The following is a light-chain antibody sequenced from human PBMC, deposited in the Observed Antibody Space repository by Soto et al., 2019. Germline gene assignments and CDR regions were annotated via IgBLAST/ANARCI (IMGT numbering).Light chain of an antibody. CDR3: MQGTHWPFT. V-gene: IGKV2-30*01. CDR1: QSLVYGRGNIY. Sequence: DVVMTQSPLSLPVTLGQPASISCRSSQSLVYGRGNIYLNWFQQRPGQSPRHLIYYVSNRDSGVPDRFSGSGSGTNFTLKISRVEAEDVGVYYCMQGTHWPFTLGPGTKVDIK. J-gene: IGKJ3*01. CDR2: YVS.